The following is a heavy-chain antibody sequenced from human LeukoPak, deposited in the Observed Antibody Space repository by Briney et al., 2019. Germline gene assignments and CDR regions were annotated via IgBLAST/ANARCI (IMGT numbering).Heavy chain of an antibody. CDR3: ARVIVGATRYYYYYMDV. D-gene: IGHD1-26*01. Sequence: GGSLRLSCAASGFTFSSYWMHWVRQAPGKGLVWVSRINSDGSSTSYADSVKGRFTISRDNAKNTLYLQMNSLRAEDPAVYYCARVIVGATRYYYYYMDVWGKGTTVTVSS. CDR1: GFTFSSYW. J-gene: IGHJ6*03. CDR2: INSDGSST. V-gene: IGHV3-74*01.